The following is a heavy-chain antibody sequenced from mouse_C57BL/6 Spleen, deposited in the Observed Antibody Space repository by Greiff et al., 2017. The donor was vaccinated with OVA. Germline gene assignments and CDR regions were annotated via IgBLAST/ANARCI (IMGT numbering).Heavy chain of an antibody. J-gene: IGHJ2*01. CDR2: IDPNRGGT. D-gene: IGHD2-4*01. V-gene: IGHV1-72*01. CDR1: GYTFTSYW. Sequence: QVQLQQPGAELAKPGASVKLSCKASGYTFTSYWMHWVKQRPGRGLEWIGRIDPNRGGTKYNEKFKSKATLTVDKPSSTAYMQLSSLTSEDSAVYYGARGDDYGVYFDYWGKGTTLTVSS. CDR3: ARGDDYGVYFDY.